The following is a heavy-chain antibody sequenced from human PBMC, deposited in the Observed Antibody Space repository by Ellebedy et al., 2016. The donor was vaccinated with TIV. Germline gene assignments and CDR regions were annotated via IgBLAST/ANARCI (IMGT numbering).Heavy chain of an antibody. CDR2: ISGSGGST. CDR1: EFTFSSYA. V-gene: IGHV3-23*01. J-gene: IGHJ6*02. CDR3: ARDYYYGMDV. Sequence: GGSLRLXXAASEFTFSSYAMSWVRQAPGKGLEWVSAISGSGGSTYYADSVKGRFTISRDNSKNTLYLQMNSLRAEDTAVYYCARDYYYGMDVWGQGTTVTVSS.